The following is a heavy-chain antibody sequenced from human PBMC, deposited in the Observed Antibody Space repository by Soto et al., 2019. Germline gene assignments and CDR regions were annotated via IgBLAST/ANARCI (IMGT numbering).Heavy chain of an antibody. D-gene: IGHD3-10*01. V-gene: IGHV3-15*07. CDR2: IKTRADGGTT. CDR1: GLTFANAR. Sequence: GGSLRLSCAASGLTFANARMNWVRQAPGKGLEWVGRIKTRADGGTTDYAAPVKGRFTIPRDDSESTLYLQMNSLKIEDTAVNYCYHYHSGSYSTDFWGRGTLITVSS. CDR3: YHYHSGSYSTDF. J-gene: IGHJ4*01.